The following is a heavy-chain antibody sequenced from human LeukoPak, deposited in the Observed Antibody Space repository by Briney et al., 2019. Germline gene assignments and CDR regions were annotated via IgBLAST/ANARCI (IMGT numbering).Heavy chain of an antibody. CDR3: ARVIYGSGSYSGYYYYYYMDV. CDR2: IIPIFGTA. Sequence: GASVKVSCKASGGTLSSYAISWVRQAPGQGLEWMGGIIPIFGTANYAQKFQGRVTITTDESTSTAYMELSSLRSEDTAVYYCARVIYGSGSYSGYYYYYYMDVWGKGTTVTVSS. CDR1: GGTLSSYA. D-gene: IGHD3-10*01. J-gene: IGHJ6*03. V-gene: IGHV1-69*05.